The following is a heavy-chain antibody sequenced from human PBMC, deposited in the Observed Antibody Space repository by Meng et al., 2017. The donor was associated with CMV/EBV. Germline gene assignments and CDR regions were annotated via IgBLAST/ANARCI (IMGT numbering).Heavy chain of an antibody. Sequence: GESLKISCAASGFTFSSYWMHWVRQAPGKGLVWVSRINSDGSSTSYADSVKGRFTISRDNAKNTLYLQMNSLRAEDTAVYYCARTPYDFWSGYGPLNARGCMDVWGQGTTVTVSS. J-gene: IGHJ6*02. CDR3: ARTPYDFWSGYGPLNARGCMDV. D-gene: IGHD3-3*01. CDR2: INSDGSST. V-gene: IGHV3-74*01. CDR1: GFTFSSYW.